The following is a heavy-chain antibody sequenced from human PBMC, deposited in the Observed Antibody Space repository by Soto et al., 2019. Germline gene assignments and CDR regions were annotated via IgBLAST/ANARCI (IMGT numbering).Heavy chain of an antibody. D-gene: IGHD4-17*01. CDR3: ARARSTDFGDYDGAPGQGSFDY. Sequence: ASVKVSWKASGYTFTSYYMHWVRQAPGQGLEWMGIINPSGGSTSYAQKFQGRVTMTRDTSTSTVYMELSSLRSEDTAVYYCARARSTDFGDYDGAPGQGSFDYWCQGSLVTVS. CDR1: GYTFTSYY. J-gene: IGHJ4*02. V-gene: IGHV1-46*01. CDR2: INPSGGST.